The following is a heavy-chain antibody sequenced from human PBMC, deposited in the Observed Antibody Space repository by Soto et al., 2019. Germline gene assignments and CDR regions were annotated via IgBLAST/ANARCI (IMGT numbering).Heavy chain of an antibody. V-gene: IGHV5-51*01. CDR1: GYSFTSYW. J-gene: IGHJ5*02. CDR2: IYPGDSDT. Sequence: PXESLKISCKGSGYSFTSYWIGWVRQMPGKGLEWMGIIYPGDSDTRYSPSFQGQVTISADKSISTAYLQWSSLKASDTAMYYCARRGYCTNGVCYNPYRFDHWGQGTLVTVSS. CDR3: ARRGYCTNGVCYNPYRFDH. D-gene: IGHD2-8*01.